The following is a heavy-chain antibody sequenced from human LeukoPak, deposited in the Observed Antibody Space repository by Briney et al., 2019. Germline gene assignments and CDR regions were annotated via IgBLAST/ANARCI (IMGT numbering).Heavy chain of an antibody. V-gene: IGHV1-2*02. CDR2: INPNSGCT. CDR1: VYTFTGYY. D-gene: IGHD3-22*01. J-gene: IGHJ1*01. Sequence: SVTVSCQASVYTFTGYYMHWVRQAPGQGLDWMGLINPNSGCTHYPQKFQGRVTMTRGTSIGTAYMELNRLRSDDTAVYYCARGSYDSSDFEYFHHWGQGTLVTVSS. CDR3: ARGSYDSSDFEYFHH.